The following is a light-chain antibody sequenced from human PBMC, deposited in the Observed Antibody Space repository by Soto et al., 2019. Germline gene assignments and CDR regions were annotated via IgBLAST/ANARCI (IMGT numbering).Light chain of an antibody. J-gene: IGLJ3*02. CDR2: IKSDGSH. CDR3: QTWGVGLWV. CDR1: SGHSSYA. V-gene: IGLV4-69*01. Sequence: QLVLTQSPSASASLGASVKLTCTLSSGHSSYAIAWHQKHPERGPRYLMKIKSDGSHTRGDGIPDRFSGSSSGADRYLTISSPQSDDEADYYCQTWGVGLWVFGGGTKVTVL.